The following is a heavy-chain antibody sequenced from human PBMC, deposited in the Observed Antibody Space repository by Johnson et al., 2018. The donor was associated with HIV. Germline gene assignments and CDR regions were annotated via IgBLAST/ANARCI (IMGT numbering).Heavy chain of an antibody. CDR1: GFTFSSYA. CDR2: IYSGGDT. J-gene: IGHJ3*02. Sequence: MQLVESGGGLVQPGGSLRLSCAASGFTFSSYAMSWVRQAPGKGLECVPVIYSGGDTYYAESVKGRFTISRDNFKNTLYLQMNSLKVEDTAVYYCARGAAFDILGQGTMVIVSS. CDR3: ARGAAFDI. V-gene: IGHV3-66*01.